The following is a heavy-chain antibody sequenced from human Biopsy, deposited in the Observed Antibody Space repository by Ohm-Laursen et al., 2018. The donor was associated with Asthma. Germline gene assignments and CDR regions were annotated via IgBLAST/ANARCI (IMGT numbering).Heavy chain of an antibody. Sequence: SLRLSCAPSGFTVSRDHMFWVRQAPGKGLEWVSVIYSGGTSDTADSVRGRFTISRDFYKNTLYLQMDSLRAEDTAVYYCARGDSSGWSHYYFDYWGQGTLVTVSS. V-gene: IGHV3-53*01. CDR1: GFTVSRDH. CDR2: IYSGGTS. D-gene: IGHD6-19*01. J-gene: IGHJ4*02. CDR3: ARGDSSGWSHYYFDY.